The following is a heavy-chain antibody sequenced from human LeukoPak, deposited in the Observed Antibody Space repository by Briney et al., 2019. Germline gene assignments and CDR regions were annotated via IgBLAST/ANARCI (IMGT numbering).Heavy chain of an antibody. CDR3: AKDPNGDYVGAFDS. Sequence: GGSLRLSCAASGFTFSSYSMNWVRQAPGKGLGWVSSISSSSSYIYYADSVKGRFTISRDNAKNSLYLQMNSLRAEDTAVYYCAKDPNGDYVGAFDSWGQGTMVTVSS. V-gene: IGHV3-21*01. J-gene: IGHJ3*02. CDR1: GFTFSSYS. CDR2: ISSSSSYI. D-gene: IGHD4-17*01.